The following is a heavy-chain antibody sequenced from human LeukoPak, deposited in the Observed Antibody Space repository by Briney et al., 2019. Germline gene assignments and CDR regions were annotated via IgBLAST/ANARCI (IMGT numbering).Heavy chain of an antibody. D-gene: IGHD3-9*01. CDR1: GFTFSSYA. CDR3: AIDVPDPDIIDY. V-gene: IGHV3-23*01. J-gene: IGHJ4*02. Sequence: PGGSLRLSCAASGFTFSSYAMSWVRQAPGQGLEWVSAISGSGGSTYYTDSVKGRFTISRDNSKNTLYLQMNSLRAEDTAVYYCAIDVPDPDIIDYWGQGTLVTVSS. CDR2: ISGSGGST.